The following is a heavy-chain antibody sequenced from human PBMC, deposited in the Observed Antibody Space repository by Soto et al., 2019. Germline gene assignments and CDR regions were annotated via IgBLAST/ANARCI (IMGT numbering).Heavy chain of an antibody. D-gene: IGHD3-9*01. Sequence: SETLSLTWTVSGGSISSSSYYWGWIRQPPGKGLERIGSIYYSGSTYYNPALKSRVTISVDTSKNQFSLKLSSVTAADTAVYYCARTVYYDILNGYYSGWFDPWGQGTLVT. CDR3: ARTVYYDILNGYYSGWFDP. J-gene: IGHJ5*02. CDR2: IYYSGST. V-gene: IGHV4-39*01. CDR1: GGSISSSSYY.